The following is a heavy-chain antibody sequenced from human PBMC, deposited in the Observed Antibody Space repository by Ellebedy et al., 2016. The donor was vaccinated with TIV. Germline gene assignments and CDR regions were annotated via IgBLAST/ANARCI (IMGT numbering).Heavy chain of an antibody. CDR1: GYTFTSYD. CDR3: ARDYAYYDFWSGYYYYYYMDV. Sequence: ASVKVSXXASGYTFTSYDINWVRQATGQGLEWMGWMNPNSGNTGYAQKFQGRVTMTRNTSISTAYMELSSLRSEDTAVYYCARDYAYYDFWSGYYYYYYMDVWGKGTTVTVSS. D-gene: IGHD3-3*01. J-gene: IGHJ6*03. CDR2: MNPNSGNT. V-gene: IGHV1-8*01.